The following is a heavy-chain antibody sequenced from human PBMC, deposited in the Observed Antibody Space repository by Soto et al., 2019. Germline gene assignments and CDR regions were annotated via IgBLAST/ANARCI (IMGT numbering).Heavy chain of an antibody. J-gene: IGHJ6*02. CDR1: GYSFNTFW. V-gene: IGHV5-10-1*01. D-gene: IGHD2-15*01. CDR2: IDPGDSNT. Sequence: ESLKISFKTSGYSFNTFWISWVRQVPGKGLEWMGRIDPGDSNTNYSPSFQGHVTLSVDKSIGTAYLQWSSLKASDTAIYYCARQGGYYYYGMDVWGQGTAVTVSS. CDR3: ARQGGYYYYGMDV.